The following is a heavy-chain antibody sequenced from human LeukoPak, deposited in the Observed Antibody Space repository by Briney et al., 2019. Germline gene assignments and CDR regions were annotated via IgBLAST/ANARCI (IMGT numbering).Heavy chain of an antibody. D-gene: IGHD3-10*01. V-gene: IGHV1-69*13. CDR2: TLPIFGTA. CDR3: ARDRAYYYGSGSYDY. CDR1: GGTFSIYA. J-gene: IGHJ4*02. Sequence: ASVRVSSMASGGTFSIYAISWVRQAPGQGLEWMGGTLPIFGTANYAQKFQGRVTITADESTSTAYMELSSLRSEDTAVYYCARDRAYYYGSGSYDYWGQGTLVTVSS.